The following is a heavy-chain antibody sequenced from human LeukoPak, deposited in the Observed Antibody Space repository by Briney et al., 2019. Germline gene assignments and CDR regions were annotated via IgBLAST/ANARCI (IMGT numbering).Heavy chain of an antibody. CDR2: ISYDGSNK. Sequence: GRSLRLSCAASGFTFSSYAMHWVRQAPGKGLEWVAVISYDGSNKYYADSVKGRFTISRDNFKNTLYLQMNSLRAEDTAVYYCARDQDFWSGYYDYWGQGTLVTVSS. CDR3: ARDQDFWSGYYDY. V-gene: IGHV3-30-3*01. CDR1: GFTFSSYA. D-gene: IGHD3-3*01. J-gene: IGHJ4*02.